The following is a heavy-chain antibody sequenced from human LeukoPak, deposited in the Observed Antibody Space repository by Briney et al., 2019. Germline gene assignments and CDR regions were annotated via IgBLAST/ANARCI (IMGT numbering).Heavy chain of an antibody. J-gene: IGHJ4*02. CDR2: ISGSGGGT. Sequence: PGGCLRLSCAASGFTFSSYAMSWVRQTPGKGLVWVLAISGSGGGTYYTDSVKGRFTISRDNSNNTLFLQMNSLRVEDTSVRYCANRNSAFTTGYYSRGENHFYYWGEGTLVTVSS. D-gene: IGHD3-9*01. CDR3: ANRNSAFTTGYYSRGENHFYY. V-gene: IGHV3-23*01. CDR1: GFTFSSYA.